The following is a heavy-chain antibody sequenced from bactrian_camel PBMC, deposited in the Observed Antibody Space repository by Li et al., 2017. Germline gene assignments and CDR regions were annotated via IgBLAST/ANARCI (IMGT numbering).Heavy chain of an antibody. CDR2: INKDDMDA. V-gene: IGHV3S63*01. Sequence: HVQLVESGGGSVQAGWSLRLSCAASGVIYDAASLSPKHTYCMGWFRQAPGKEREGPAIINKDDMDAYAASAKGRFTISKDKGQNSLILQMNDLKPEDTAMYYCAAGSSWSGWSFLRADQFPYWGQGTQVTVSS. D-gene: IGHD6*01. CDR3: AAGSSWSGWSFLRADQFPY. CDR1: GVIYDAASLSPKHTYC. J-gene: IGHJ4*01.